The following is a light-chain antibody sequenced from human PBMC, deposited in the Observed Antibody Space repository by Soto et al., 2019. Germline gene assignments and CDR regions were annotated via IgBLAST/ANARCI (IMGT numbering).Light chain of an antibody. CDR1: QSIHSW. Sequence: DFQMAQSPSSLSASVGDRVSMTCRASQSIHSWLALYQQKPGRTPKLLIYRASSLQSGVPSRFSGSGSGTEFTLTITSLQPDDFATYYCQQYNAHPYTFGQGTKLEI. CDR3: QQYNAHPYT. J-gene: IGKJ2*01. CDR2: RAS. V-gene: IGKV1-5*03.